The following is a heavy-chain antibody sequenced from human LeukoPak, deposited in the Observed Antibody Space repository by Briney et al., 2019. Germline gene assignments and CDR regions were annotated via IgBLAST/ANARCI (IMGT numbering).Heavy chain of an antibody. D-gene: IGHD2-21*02. CDR1: GYTFTSYA. J-gene: IGHJ3*02. CDR3: ARCLRGGDFVAQDAFDI. Sequence: ASVKVSCKASGYTFTSYAMHWVRQAPGQRLEWMGWINAGNDNTKYSQKFQGRVTMTRDTSTSTLYMELSSLRSEDTAVYYCARCLRGGDFVAQDAFDIWGQGTMVTVSS. CDR2: INAGNDNT. V-gene: IGHV1-3*01.